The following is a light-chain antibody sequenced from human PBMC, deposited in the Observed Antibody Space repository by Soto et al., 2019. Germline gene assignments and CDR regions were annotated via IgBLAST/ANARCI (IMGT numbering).Light chain of an antibody. CDR1: SGHSNYA. CDR3: QTWGSGILV. Sequence: QPVLTQSPSASASLGASVKLTCTLSSGHSNYAIAWHQQQSEKGPRYLMKLNSDGSHSKGDGIPDRFSGSSSGAECYLTISSLQSEDEADYYCQTWGSGILVFGGGTKLTVL. J-gene: IGLJ2*01. CDR2: LNSDGSH. V-gene: IGLV4-69*01.